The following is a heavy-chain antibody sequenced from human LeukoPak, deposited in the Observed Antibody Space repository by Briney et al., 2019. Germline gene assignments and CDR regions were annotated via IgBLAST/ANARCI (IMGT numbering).Heavy chain of an antibody. V-gene: IGHV3-30*02. J-gene: IGHJ4*02. Sequence: PGGSLRLSCAASGFTFSSYGMHWVRQAPGKGLEWVAFIRYDGSNKYYADSVKGRFTISRDNSKNMLYLQMNSLRAEDTAVYYCAKAYSSYFDYWGQGTLVTVSS. CDR1: GFTFSSYG. D-gene: IGHD6-13*01. CDR2: IRYDGSNK. CDR3: AKAYSSYFDY.